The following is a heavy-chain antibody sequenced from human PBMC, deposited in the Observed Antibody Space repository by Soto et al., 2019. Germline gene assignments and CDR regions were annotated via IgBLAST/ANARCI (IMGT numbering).Heavy chain of an antibody. CDR3: ARASVSGRRFDY. CDR1: GYALSSYY. D-gene: IGHD6-19*01. V-gene: IGHV1-46*03. CDR2: INTSGGST. J-gene: IGHJ4*02. Sequence: PSVKASCKASGYALSSYYMHWVRQAPGQGLECMGIINTSGGSTTYAQKFQGRVTMTRDTSTSTVYMELSSLTSEDTAVYYCARASVSGRRFDYWGEGTLVTVSS.